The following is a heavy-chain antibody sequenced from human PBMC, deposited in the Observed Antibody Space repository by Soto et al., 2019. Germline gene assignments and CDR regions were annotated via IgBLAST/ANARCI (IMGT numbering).Heavy chain of an antibody. CDR1: GYILTSYA. D-gene: IGHD6-19*01. V-gene: IGHV1-3*01. J-gene: IGHJ4*02. Sequence: QVQLVQSGAEVKKPGASVKISCKASGYILTSYALDWVRQAPGQSLEWMGRINSGNGDIEQSQKFQGRLTITRDISASTAYMELSSLTSEDTAVYYCARSSSWMRFDHCGQGTQVTVSS. CDR3: ARSSSWMRFDH. CDR2: INSGNGDI.